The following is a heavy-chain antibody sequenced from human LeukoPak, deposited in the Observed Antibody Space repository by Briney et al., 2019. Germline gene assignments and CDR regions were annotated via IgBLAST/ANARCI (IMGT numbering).Heavy chain of an antibody. CDR1: GYTFGSYD. V-gene: IGHV1-8*01. CDR3: ARDIWFGDLFQRTPQYYHYLDV. Sequence: ASVKVSCKASGYTFGSYDINWVRQATGQGLEWMGWMNPNTGKTDYAQKFQGRVTMTRDTSISTAYLELSSLRSEDTAVYFCARDIWFGDLFQRTPQYYHYLDVWGEGTTVIVSS. D-gene: IGHD3-10*01. J-gene: IGHJ6*03. CDR2: MNPNTGKT.